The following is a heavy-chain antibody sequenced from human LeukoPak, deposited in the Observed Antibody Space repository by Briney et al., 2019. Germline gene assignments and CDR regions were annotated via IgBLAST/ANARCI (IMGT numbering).Heavy chain of an antibody. Sequence: SETLSLTCAVSGGSISSGGYSWSRIRQPPGKGLEWIGYIYHSGSTYYNPSLKSRVTISVDRSKNQFSLKLSSVTAADTAVYYCARGRTIFGVVIIARGYYFDYWGQGTLVTVSS. V-gene: IGHV4-30-2*01. CDR3: ARGRTIFGVVIIARGYYFDY. D-gene: IGHD3-3*01. CDR1: GGSISSGGYS. J-gene: IGHJ4*02. CDR2: IYHSGST.